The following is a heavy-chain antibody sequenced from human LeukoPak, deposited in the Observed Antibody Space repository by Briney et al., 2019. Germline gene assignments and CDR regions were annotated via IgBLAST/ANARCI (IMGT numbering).Heavy chain of an antibody. V-gene: IGHV1-8*01. Sequence: ASVTVSCKASGYTFTDFDINWVRQAPGRGLEWMGWMNPNSGNTVYAQKFQGRVTMTRDTSINTARMELNSLTSEDTAVYYCARALDRSYYYVYLSWGQGTVISVSS. CDR1: GYTFTDFD. CDR3: ARALDRSYYYVYLS. CDR2: MNPNSGNT. D-gene: IGHD3-16*01. J-gene: IGHJ4*02.